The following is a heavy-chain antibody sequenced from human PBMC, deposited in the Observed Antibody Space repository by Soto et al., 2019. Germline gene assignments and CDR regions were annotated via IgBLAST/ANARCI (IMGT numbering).Heavy chain of an antibody. CDR2: ISYDGSNK. Sequence: SGGSLRLSCAASGFSFSSYGMQWVRQAPGKGLEWVAFISYDGSNKYYADSVKDRFTISRDNSKKTLYLQMNSLRADDTAVYYCVAGQYFFDYCGQGTLVTVSS. D-gene: IGHD6-19*01. J-gene: IGHJ4*02. CDR3: VAGQYFFDY. V-gene: IGHV3-30*03. CDR1: GFSFSSYG.